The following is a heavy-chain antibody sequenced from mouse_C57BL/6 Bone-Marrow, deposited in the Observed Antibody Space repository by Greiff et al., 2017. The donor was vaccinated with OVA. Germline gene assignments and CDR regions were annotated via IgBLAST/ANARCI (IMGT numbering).Heavy chain of an antibody. J-gene: IGHJ3*01. D-gene: IGHD1-1*01. CDR1: GFTFSSYA. CDR3: TRDWGTTVVATDAY. V-gene: IGHV5-9-1*02. CDR2: ISSGGDYI. Sequence: EVQRVESGEGLVKPGGSLKLSCAASGFTFSSYAMSWVRQTPEKRLEWVAYISSGGDYIYYADTVKGRFTISRDNARNTLYLQMSSLKSEDTAMYYCTRDWGTTVVATDAYWGQGTLVTVSA.